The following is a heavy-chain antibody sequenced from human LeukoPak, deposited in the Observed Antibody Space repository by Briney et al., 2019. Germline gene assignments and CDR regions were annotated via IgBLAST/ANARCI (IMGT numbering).Heavy chain of an antibody. D-gene: IGHD5-18*01. CDR3: TTSKRGHIFGYFDF. CDR1: GGSMTTHH. Sequence: SETLSLTCTVSGGSMTTHHRNWIRQTPGRGLEWIGYVFDSGRTKVNPSLTSRFTLSTDTSKNQLSLRLSSVTAADTAVYYCTTSKRGHIFGYFDFWGQGILVTVSS. J-gene: IGHJ5*01. V-gene: IGHV4-59*11. CDR2: VFDSGRT.